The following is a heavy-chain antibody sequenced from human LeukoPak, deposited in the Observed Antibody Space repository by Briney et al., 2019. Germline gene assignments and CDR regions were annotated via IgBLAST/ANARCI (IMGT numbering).Heavy chain of an antibody. V-gene: IGHV4-4*07. Sequence: SETLSLTCTVSGASISSYYWSWIRQPAGKGLEWIGRIYSSRSIYNPSLKSRVTMSVDTSKNQFSLKLSSVTAADTAVYYCARHGEGGLLWFGELTSQYYFDYWGQGTLVTVSS. J-gene: IGHJ4*02. CDR2: IYSSRS. CDR3: ARHGEGGLLWFGELTSQYYFDY. CDR1: GASISSYY. D-gene: IGHD3-10*01.